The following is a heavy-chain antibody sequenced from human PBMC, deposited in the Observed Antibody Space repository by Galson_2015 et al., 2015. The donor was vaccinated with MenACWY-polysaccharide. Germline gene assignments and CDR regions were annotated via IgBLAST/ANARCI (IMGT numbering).Heavy chain of an antibody. D-gene: IGHD6-13*01. CDR1: GFNFRGNG. J-gene: IGHJ4*02. CDR3: ARNPSRLDIAAASN. CDR2: IRNDEISK. V-gene: IGHV3-30*02. Sequence: LRLSCAASGFNFRGNGMHWVRQAPGKGLEWVALIRNDEISKHYIDAVKGRFTISGDNSKNTLYLQMNSLRPEDTAIYYCARNPSRLDIAAASNWGQGALVTVSS.